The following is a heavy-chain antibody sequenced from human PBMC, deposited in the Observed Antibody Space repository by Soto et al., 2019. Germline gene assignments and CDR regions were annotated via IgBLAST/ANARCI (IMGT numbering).Heavy chain of an antibody. CDR3: ARDVSPGVSSLYLDAFDI. D-gene: IGHD6-13*01. Sequence: EVQLEESGGDLVQPGGSLRLSCAASGFTLSAYWMTWVRQAPGKGLEWVANINRDGSKKSYLDSVRGRFTISRDNVGNSLYLQMESLRADDTALYYCARDVSPGVSSLYLDAFDIWGQGTMVTVSS. CDR2: INRDGSKK. CDR1: GFTLSAYW. J-gene: IGHJ3*02. V-gene: IGHV3-7*05.